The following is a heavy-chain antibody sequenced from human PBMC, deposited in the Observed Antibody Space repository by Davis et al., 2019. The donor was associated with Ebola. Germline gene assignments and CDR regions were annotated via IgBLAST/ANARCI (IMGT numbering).Heavy chain of an antibody. CDR1: NYSFTNYG. V-gene: IGHV1-18*01. D-gene: IGHD5-24*01. CDR2: ITTYGGNT. CDR3: ARRDCFDFDY. Sequence: ASVKVSCKASNYSFTNYGICWVRQAPGQGLEWMGWITTYGGNTNYAQKFQGRVTMTTHTSTSTAYMELRSLRSDDTAVYYCARRDCFDFDYWGRGTLVTVSS. J-gene: IGHJ4*02.